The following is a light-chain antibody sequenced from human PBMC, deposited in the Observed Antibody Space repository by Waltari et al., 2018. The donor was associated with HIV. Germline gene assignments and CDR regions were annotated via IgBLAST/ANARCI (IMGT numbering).Light chain of an antibody. Sequence: EIVLTQSPGNLSVSLGERATLSCRASQSVSDNLAWYQQKPGQAPRLLIHGASTRATGVPGRFNGRGSGTDFTLTISSLQAEDSAVYFCQQFNHWPPLTFGGGTKVEIK. J-gene: IGKJ4*01. CDR1: QSVSDN. V-gene: IGKV3-15*01. CDR2: GAS. CDR3: QQFNHWPPLT.